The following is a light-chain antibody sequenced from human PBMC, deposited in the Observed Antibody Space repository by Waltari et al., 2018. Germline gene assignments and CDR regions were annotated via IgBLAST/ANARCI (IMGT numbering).Light chain of an antibody. J-gene: IGKJ1*01. CDR2: GAS. CDR1: QSIGRD. CDR3: QNHERLPAT. Sequence: IVLTPFLGTLSLSPGDRATLSCRASQSIGRDLAWYQQKPDQAPRLLIYGASSRATGIPDRFSGSGSGTDFSLTISRLEPEDFAVYYCQNHERLPATFGQGTKVEIK. V-gene: IGKV3-20*01.